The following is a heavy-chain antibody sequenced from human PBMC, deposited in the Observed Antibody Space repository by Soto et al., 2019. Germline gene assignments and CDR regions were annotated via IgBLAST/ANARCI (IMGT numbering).Heavy chain of an antibody. D-gene: IGHD1-1*01. CDR1: GFTFSRYG. Sequence: QVQLVESGGAVVQPGRSLRLSCAASGFTFSRYGMNWVRQAPGKGLEWVAVISLDGSNKDYVNSVKGRFTISRDNSKNTLYLQMNSLRAEDTAVYYCATGTYFDYWGQGTLVTVSS. CDR2: ISLDGSNK. V-gene: IGHV3-30*03. J-gene: IGHJ4*02. CDR3: ATGTYFDY.